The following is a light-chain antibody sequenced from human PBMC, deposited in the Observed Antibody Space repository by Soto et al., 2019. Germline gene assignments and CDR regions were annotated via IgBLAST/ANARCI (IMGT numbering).Light chain of an antibody. CDR3: QQYNCYSSP. CDR2: AAS. CDR1: HIISKW. V-gene: IGKV1-5*01. Sequence: DIQMTQYPSTLSASVGDRVTITCRASHIISKWLAWYQPKPGQAPKLLIYAASILESGVPSRFSGIGSGTDFTLTISSLQPDYFATYYFQQYNCYSSPFGPGTKVEI. J-gene: IGKJ1*01.